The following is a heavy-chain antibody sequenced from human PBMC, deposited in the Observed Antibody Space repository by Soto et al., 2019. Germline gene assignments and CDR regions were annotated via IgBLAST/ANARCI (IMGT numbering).Heavy chain of an antibody. CDR3: AGRQQNYYYYGMDV. D-gene: IGHD6-13*01. Sequence: QVQLVESGGGVVQPGRSLTVSCAASGISISTYAMHWVRQAPGKGLEWVAVISQDGSVKYYADSVKGRFTISRDNPKNTLFPQMNSLGADDTAVYYCAGRQQNYYYYGMDVWCQGTTVTVAS. J-gene: IGHJ6*02. V-gene: IGHV3-30*03. CDR1: GISISTYA. CDR2: ISQDGSVK.